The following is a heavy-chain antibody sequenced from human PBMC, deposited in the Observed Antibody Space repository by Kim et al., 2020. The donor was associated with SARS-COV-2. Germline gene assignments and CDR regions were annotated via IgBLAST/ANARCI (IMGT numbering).Heavy chain of an antibody. CDR1: GFTFSSYA. D-gene: IGHD3-16*01. CDR2: ISYDGSNK. CDR3: ARDGPMGGVYYFDY. Sequence: GGSLRLSCAASGFTFSSYAMHWVRQAPGKGLEWVAVISYDGSNKYYADSVKGRFTISRDNSKNTLYLQMNSLRAEDTAVYYCARDGPMGGVYYFDYWGQGTLVTVSS. V-gene: IGHV3-30*04. J-gene: IGHJ4*02.